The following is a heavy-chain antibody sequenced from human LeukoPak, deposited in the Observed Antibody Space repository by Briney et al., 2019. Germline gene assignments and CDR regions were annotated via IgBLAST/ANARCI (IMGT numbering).Heavy chain of an antibody. J-gene: IGHJ4*02. D-gene: IGHD3-22*01. CDR3: ARGLDYYDSSGNVGYYFDY. Sequence: GGSLRLSCAASGFSFSRAWMSWVRQAPGKGLEWVSVIYSGGSTYYADSVKGRFTISRDNSKNTLYLQMNSLRAEDTAVYYCARGLDYYDSSGNVGYYFDYWGQGTLVTVSS. CDR2: IYSGGST. V-gene: IGHV3-53*01. CDR1: GFSFSRAW.